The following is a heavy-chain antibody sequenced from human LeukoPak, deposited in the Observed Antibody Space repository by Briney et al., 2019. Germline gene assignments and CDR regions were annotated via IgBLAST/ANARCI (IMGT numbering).Heavy chain of an antibody. CDR2: GGSGGST. CDR1: GFIFSSYA. J-gene: IGHJ6*03. Sequence: PGGSLRLSCAASGFIFSSYAMSWVHQAPGKGLEWVSYGGSGGSTYYADFVKGRFTVSRDNSKSTLYLQMNSLTAEDTAVYYCAKMRGQYYHSYYMDAWGKGTTVTVS. CDR3: AKMRGQYYHSYYMDA. V-gene: IGHV3-23*01.